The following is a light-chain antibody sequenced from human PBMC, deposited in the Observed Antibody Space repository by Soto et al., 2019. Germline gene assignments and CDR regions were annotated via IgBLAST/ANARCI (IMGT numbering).Light chain of an antibody. CDR3: HQRNK. J-gene: IGKJ5*01. V-gene: IGKV3-11*01. CDR1: QFLSSY. CDR2: DTS. Sequence: ELVLTQSPATLSLSPGERATLSCRASQFLSSYLAWYQQIPGQPPRLLIYDTSNRVTGIPARFSGSRSGTDFTPTISSLEPEDFAVYFCHQRNKFGQGTRLEIK.